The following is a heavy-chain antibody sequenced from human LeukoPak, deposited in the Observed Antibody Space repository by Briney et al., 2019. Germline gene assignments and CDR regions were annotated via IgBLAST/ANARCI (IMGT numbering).Heavy chain of an antibody. D-gene: IGHD2-15*01. CDR1: GFTFGGYG. V-gene: IGHV3-30*18. Sequence: PGGSLRLSCAASGFTFGGYGIHWVRQAPGKGLEWVAVISYDGSNKYYADSVKGRFTISRDNSKNTPYLQMNSLRAEDTAVYYCAKDYCSGGSCNWFDPWGQGTLVTVSS. CDR2: ISYDGSNK. J-gene: IGHJ5*02. CDR3: AKDYCSGGSCNWFDP.